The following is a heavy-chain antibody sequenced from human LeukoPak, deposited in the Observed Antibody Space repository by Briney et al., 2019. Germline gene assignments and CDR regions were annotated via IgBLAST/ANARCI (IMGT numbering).Heavy chain of an antibody. D-gene: IGHD4-23*01. Sequence: PGGSLRLSCAASGFTFSSYGMSWVRQAPGKGLEWVSAISGSGGSTYYADSVKGRFTISRDNSKNTLYLQMNSLRAEDTAVYYCAKDLSLDYGGKGGDIWGQGTMVTVSS. CDR1: GFTFSSYG. CDR3: AKDLSLDYGGKGGDI. V-gene: IGHV3-23*01. CDR2: ISGSGGST. J-gene: IGHJ3*02.